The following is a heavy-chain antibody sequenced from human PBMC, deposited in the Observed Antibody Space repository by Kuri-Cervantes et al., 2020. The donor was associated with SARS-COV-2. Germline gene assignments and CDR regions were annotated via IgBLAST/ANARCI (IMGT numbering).Heavy chain of an antibody. CDR2: ISSSSSTI. J-gene: IGHJ4*02. CDR1: GFTFSSYS. D-gene: IGHD2-2*01. Sequence: GGSLRLSCAASGFTFSSYSMNWVRQAPGKGLEWVSYISSSSSTIYYADSVKGRFTISRDNAKNSLYLKMNSLRAEDTAVYYCARDPRRPYCSSTSCSVYWGQGTLVTVSS. CDR3: ARDPRRPYCSSTSCSVY. V-gene: IGHV3-48*01.